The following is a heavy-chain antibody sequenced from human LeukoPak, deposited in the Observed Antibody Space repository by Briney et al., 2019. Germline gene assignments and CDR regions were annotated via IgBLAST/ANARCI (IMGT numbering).Heavy chain of an antibody. Sequence: GESLKISCKGSGYSFTSYWISWVRQMPGKGLEWMGRIDPSDSYTNYSPSFQGHVTISADKSISTAYLQWSSLKASDAAMYYCGVTYYYDSSGYSDYWGQGTLVTVSS. J-gene: IGHJ4*02. CDR3: GVTYYYDSSGYSDY. D-gene: IGHD3-22*01. V-gene: IGHV5-10-1*01. CDR2: IDPSDSYT. CDR1: GYSFTSYW.